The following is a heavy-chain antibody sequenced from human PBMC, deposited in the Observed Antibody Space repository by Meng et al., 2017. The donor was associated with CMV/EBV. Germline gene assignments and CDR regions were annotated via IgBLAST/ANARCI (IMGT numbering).Heavy chain of an antibody. CDR1: GFTFGSYA. CDR2: ISYDGSNK. D-gene: IGHD1/OR15-1a*01. CDR3: AREHGDSVGLEHTFGN. J-gene: IGHJ4*02. V-gene: IGHV3-30-3*01. Sequence: SGFTFGSYAMHWVRQAPGKGLEWVAVISYDGSNKYYADSVKGRFTISRDNSKNTLYLQMNSLRAEDTAVYYCAREHGDSVGLEHTFGNWGQGTLVTVSS.